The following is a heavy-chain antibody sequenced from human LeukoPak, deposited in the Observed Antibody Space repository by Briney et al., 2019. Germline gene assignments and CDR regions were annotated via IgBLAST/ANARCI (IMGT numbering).Heavy chain of an antibody. CDR3: ARDLAGPQDY. CDR2: IIPIFGTA. J-gene: IGHJ4*02. V-gene: IGHV1-69*05. Sequence: EASVKVSCKASGYTFTSYGTSWVRQAPGQGLEWMGRIIPIFGTANYAQKFQGRVTITTDESTSTAYMELSSLRSEDTAVYYCARDLAGPQDYWGQGTLVTVSS. CDR1: GYTFTSYG.